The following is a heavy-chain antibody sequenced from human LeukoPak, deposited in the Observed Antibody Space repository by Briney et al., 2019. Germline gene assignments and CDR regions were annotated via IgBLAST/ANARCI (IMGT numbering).Heavy chain of an antibody. CDR1: GGTFSSYA. CDR3: ARTLNYCSSTSCTWDPVGY. V-gene: IGHV1-69*13. Sequence: ASVKVSCKASGGTFSSYAISWVRQAPAQGREWVGGIIPILGTANYAQKLQGRVTITADESTSPAYMALSSPRSEDTAVYYCARTLNYCSSTSCTWDPVGYWGQGTLVTVSS. CDR2: IIPILGTA. J-gene: IGHJ4*02. D-gene: IGHD2-2*01.